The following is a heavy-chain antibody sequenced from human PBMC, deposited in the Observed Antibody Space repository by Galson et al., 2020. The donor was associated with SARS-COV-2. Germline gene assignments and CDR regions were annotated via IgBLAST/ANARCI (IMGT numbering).Heavy chain of an antibody. V-gene: IGHV3-30*04. CDR3: ARETDDYSSSWYDY. CDR1: GFTCSSSA. CDR2: LSQDGTTR. Sequence: GGSLRPSCPAPGFTCSSSARHGAGQAPGKGREGVAILSQDGTTRYNSDPVKGRFTISRDISKNTLYLQMNRLRPEDTGVYYCARETDDYSSSWYDYWGQGTLVTVSP. J-gene: IGHJ4*02. D-gene: IGHD6-13*01.